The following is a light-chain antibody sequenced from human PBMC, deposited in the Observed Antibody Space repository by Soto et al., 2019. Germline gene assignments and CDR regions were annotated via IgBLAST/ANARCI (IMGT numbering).Light chain of an antibody. V-gene: IGKV2-30*01. Sequence: DVVMTQSPLSLPVTLGQSASVSCRSSESVLYRDGNSYLTWFQQRPGQSPRRLIYKVSNRDSGVSDRFSGSWSDTDFTLKISRVEAEDVGVYYCMQGTYWPYTFGQGTQLEIK. CDR3: MQGTYWPYT. CDR1: ESVLYRDGNSY. J-gene: IGKJ2*01. CDR2: KVS.